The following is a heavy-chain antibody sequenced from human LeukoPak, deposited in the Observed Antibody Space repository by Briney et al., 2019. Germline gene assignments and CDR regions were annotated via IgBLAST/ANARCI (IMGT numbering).Heavy chain of an antibody. CDR3: ARVLEGSSGQHWYFDL. Sequence: SETLSLTCAVSGGSFSGYYWSWLRQPPGKGLESIGEINHSGSTNYNPSLKSRVTISVDTSKKQFSLKLSSVTAADTAVYYCARVLEGSSGQHWYFDLWGRGTLVTVSS. D-gene: IGHD6-19*01. J-gene: IGHJ2*01. CDR2: INHSGST. V-gene: IGHV4-34*01. CDR1: GGSFSGYY.